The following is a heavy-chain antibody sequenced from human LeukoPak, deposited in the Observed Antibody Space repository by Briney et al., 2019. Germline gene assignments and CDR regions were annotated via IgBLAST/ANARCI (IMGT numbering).Heavy chain of an antibody. V-gene: IGHV1-46*01. Sequence: ASVKVSCKASGYTFTSYYMHWVRQAPGQGLEWMGIINPSGGSTSYAQKFQGRVTMTRDTSTSPVYMELSSLRSEDTAVYYCARDRTPHGGNSGTDYWGQGTLVTVSS. D-gene: IGHD4-23*01. CDR3: ARDRTPHGGNSGTDY. J-gene: IGHJ4*02. CDR2: INPSGGST. CDR1: GYTFTSYY.